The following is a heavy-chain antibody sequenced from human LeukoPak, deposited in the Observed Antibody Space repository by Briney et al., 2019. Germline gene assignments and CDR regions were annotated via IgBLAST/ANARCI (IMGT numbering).Heavy chain of an antibody. Sequence: SETLSLTCTVSGGSISSSSYYWGWIRQPPGKGLEWIGSIYYSGSTNYNPSLKSRVTISVDTSKNQFSLKLSSVTAADTAVYYCARVKAELYYYYYMDVWGKGTTVTISS. V-gene: IGHV4-39*07. D-gene: IGHD3-10*01. CDR3: ARVKAELYYYYYMDV. CDR2: IYYSGST. J-gene: IGHJ6*03. CDR1: GGSISSSSYY.